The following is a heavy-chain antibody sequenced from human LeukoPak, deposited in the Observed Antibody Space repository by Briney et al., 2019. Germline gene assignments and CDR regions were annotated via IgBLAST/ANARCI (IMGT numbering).Heavy chain of an antibody. D-gene: IGHD3-10*01. CDR3: AKGNTYYYGSGSYSVLDY. J-gene: IGHJ4*02. V-gene: IGHV3-23*01. Sequence: GGSLSLSCAASGFTFSSYGMHWVRHAPGKGLEWVSSFSGCGDYTFYADPEKGRITISRDNSKNTLYLQMNSLRAEDTAVYYCAKGNTYYYGSGSYSVLDYWGQGTLVTVPS. CDR2: FSGCGDYT. CDR1: GFTFSSYG.